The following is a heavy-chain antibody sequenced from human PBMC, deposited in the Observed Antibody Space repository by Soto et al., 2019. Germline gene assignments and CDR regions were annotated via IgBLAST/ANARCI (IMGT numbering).Heavy chain of an antibody. V-gene: IGHV4-34*01. CDR3: ARGLIVVVPAMSRVSYYYGMDV. J-gene: IGHJ6*02. Sequence: SETLSLTCAVYGGSFSGYYWSWIRQPPGKGLEWIGEINHSGSTNYNPSLKSRVTISVDTSKNQFSLKLSSVTAADTAVYYCARGLIVVVPAMSRVSYYYGMDVWGQGTTVTVSS. CDR2: INHSGST. CDR1: GGSFSGYY. D-gene: IGHD2-2*01.